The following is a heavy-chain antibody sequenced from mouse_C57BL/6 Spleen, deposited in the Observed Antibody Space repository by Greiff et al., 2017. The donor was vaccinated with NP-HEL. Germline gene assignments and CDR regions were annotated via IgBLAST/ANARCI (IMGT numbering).Heavy chain of an antibody. CDR2: IYPGDGDT. CDR1: GYAFSSSW. Sequence: QVQLKESGPELVKPGASVKISCKASGYAFSSSWMNWVKQRPGKGLEWIGRIYPGDGDTNYNGKFKGKATLTADKSSSTAYMQLSSLTSEDSAVYFCARAVVGYFDVWGTGTTGTVSS. CDR3: ARAVVGYFDV. V-gene: IGHV1-82*01. J-gene: IGHJ1*03. D-gene: IGHD1-1*01.